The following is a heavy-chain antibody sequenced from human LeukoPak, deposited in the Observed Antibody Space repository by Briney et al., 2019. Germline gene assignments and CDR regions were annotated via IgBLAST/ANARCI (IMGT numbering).Heavy chain of an antibody. V-gene: IGHV4-30-4*08. CDR3: ARIVXAAANDXFXI. Sequence: PSQTLSLTCTVSGGSISSGDYYWSWIRQPPGKGLEWIGYIYYSGSTYYNPSLKSRVTISVDTSKNQFSLKLSSVTAADTAVYYCARIVXAAANDXFXIWXQXTMVTVSS. CDR2: IYYSGST. CDR1: GGSISSGDYY. J-gene: IGHJ3*02. D-gene: IGHD2-2*01.